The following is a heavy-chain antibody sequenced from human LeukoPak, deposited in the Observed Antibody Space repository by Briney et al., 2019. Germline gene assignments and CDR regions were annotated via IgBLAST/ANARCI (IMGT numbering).Heavy chain of an antibody. CDR2: INPNRGGT. J-gene: IGHJ4*02. D-gene: IGHD3-10*01. CDR3: ARELHYYGSGVFDY. CDR1: GYTFTGYY. V-gene: IGHV1-2*02. Sequence: GASVKVSCKASGYTFTGYYMHWVRQAPGQGLEWMGWINPNRGGTNHAQKFQGRVTMTRDTSISTAYMELSRLRSDDTAVYYCARELHYYGSGVFDYWGQGTLVTVSS.